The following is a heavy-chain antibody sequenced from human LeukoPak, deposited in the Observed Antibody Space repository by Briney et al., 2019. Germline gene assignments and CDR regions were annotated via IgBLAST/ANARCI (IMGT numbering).Heavy chain of an antibody. CDR1: GGSFSGYY. J-gene: IGHJ5*02. V-gene: IGHV4-34*01. CDR3: ARGRYENWFDP. D-gene: IGHD1-14*01. Sequence: SETLSLTCAVYGGSFSGYYWSWIRQPPGKGLEWIGEINHSGSTNYNPSLKSRVTISVDTSKNQFSLKLGSVTAADTAVYYCARGRYENWFDPWGQGTLVTVSS. CDR2: INHSGST.